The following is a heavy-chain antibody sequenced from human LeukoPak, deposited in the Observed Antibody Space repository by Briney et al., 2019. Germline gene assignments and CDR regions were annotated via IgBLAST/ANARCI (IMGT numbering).Heavy chain of an antibody. CDR2: INSDGSST. CDR1: GFTFSSYW. Sequence: GGSLRLSCAASGFTFSSYWMHWVRQAPGKGLVWVSRINSDGSSTSYADSVKGRFTISRDNAKNTLYLQMNSLRAEDTAVYYCVSDTGRGLNDAFDIWGQGTMVTVSS. V-gene: IGHV3-74*01. J-gene: IGHJ3*02. D-gene: IGHD2-8*02. CDR3: VSDTGRGLNDAFDI.